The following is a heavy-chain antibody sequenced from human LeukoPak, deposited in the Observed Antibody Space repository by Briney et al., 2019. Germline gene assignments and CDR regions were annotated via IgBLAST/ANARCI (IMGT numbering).Heavy chain of an antibody. V-gene: IGHV1-18*01. CDR3: ARAKLTAYYYASSGYLDY. CDR1: GYTFTSYG. D-gene: IGHD3-22*01. J-gene: IGHJ4*02. CDR2: ISAYNGNT. Sequence: GASVKVSCKASGYTFTSYGISWVRQAPGQGLEWMGWISAYNGNTNYAQKLQGRVTMTTDTSTSTAYMELRSLRSDDTAVYYCARAKLTAYYYASSGYLDYWGQGTLVTVSS.